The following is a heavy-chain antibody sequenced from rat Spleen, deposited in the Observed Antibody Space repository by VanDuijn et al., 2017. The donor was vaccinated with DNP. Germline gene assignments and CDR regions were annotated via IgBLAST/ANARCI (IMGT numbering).Heavy chain of an antibody. Sequence: EVQLVESGGGPVQPGRSLKLSCVASGFIFSNYWMTWIRQAPGKGLEWVASITNTGGSTYYPDSVKGRFTISRDNAKSTLYLQMNSLRSEDTATYYCARYEGSADYFDYWGQGVMVTVSS. D-gene: IGHD1-12*02. CDR1: GFIFSNYW. J-gene: IGHJ2*01. CDR3: ARYEGSADYFDY. V-gene: IGHV5-31*01. CDR2: ITNTGGST.